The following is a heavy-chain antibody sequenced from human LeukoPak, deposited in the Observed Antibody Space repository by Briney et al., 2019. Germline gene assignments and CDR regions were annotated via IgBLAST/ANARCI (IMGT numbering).Heavy chain of an antibody. CDR1: GYTFTSYG. J-gene: IGHJ4*02. Sequence: ASVKVSCKASGYTFTSYGISWVRQAPGQGLEWMGWISAYNGNTNYAQKLQGRVTMTTDTSTSTAYMELRSLRSDDTAVYYCARAGPLWGLITMVREVHLDYWGQGTLVTVSS. D-gene: IGHD3-10*01. CDR2: ISAYNGNT. V-gene: IGHV1-18*01. CDR3: ARAGPLWGLITMVREVHLDY.